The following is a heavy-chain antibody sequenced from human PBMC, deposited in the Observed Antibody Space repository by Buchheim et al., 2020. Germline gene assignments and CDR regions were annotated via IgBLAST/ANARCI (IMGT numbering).Heavy chain of an antibody. J-gene: IGHJ6*02. CDR3: AKAWAVQGSMSIYYYYYGMDV. CDR1: GFTFSSYA. D-gene: IGHD3-10*01. Sequence: EVQLLESGGGLVQPGGSLRLSCAASGFTFSSYAMSWVRQAPGKGLEWVSAISGSGGSTYYADSVKGRFTISRDNSKNTLYLQMNSLRAEDTAVYYCAKAWAVQGSMSIYYYYYGMDVWGQGTT. V-gene: IGHV3-23*01. CDR2: ISGSGGST.